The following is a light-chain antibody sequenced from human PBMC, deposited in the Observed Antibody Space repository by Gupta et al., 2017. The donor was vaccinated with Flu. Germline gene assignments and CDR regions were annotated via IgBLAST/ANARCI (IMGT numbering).Light chain of an antibody. CDR2: WAS. J-gene: IGKJ2*03. V-gene: IGKV4-1*01. CDR3: QQDYSTAG. CDR1: QNILYSSNNKNY. Sequence: DIVMTQSPDSLAVSLGERATINCKSSQNILYSSNNKNYLAWYQQKPGQPPKLLIYWASTRECGVPDRFSGSGSGTDFTLTSSRRQDEDVAVYYWQQDYSTAGFGQGTKLEIK.